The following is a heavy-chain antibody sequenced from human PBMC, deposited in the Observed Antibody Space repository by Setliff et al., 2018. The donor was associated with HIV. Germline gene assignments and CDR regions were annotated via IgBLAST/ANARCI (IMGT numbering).Heavy chain of an antibody. V-gene: IGHV4-38-2*01. J-gene: IGHJ6*03. CDR3: ARVYYYGSPHMDV. CDR1: GYSISSGYY. CDR2: MSYSGTT. D-gene: IGHD3-10*01. Sequence: PSETLSLTCAVSGYSISSGYYWGWIRQPPGKGLEWIGSMSYSGTTYDNPSLKRRVTISEDTSKNQFSLKLSSVTAADTAVYYCARVYYYGSPHMDVWGKGTTVTVSS.